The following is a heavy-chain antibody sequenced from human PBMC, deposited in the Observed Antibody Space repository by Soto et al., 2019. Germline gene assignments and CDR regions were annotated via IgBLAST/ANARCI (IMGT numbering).Heavy chain of an antibody. CDR1: GGSISSDY. CDR2: IYYSGST. CDR3: ARSYSGYEGSDY. Sequence: PSETLSLTCTVSGGSISSDYWSWIRQPPGKGLEWIGYIYYSGSTNYNPSLKSRVTISVDTSKNQFSLKLSSVTAAVTAVYYCARSYSGYEGSDYWGQGTLVTVSS. V-gene: IGHV4-59*01. D-gene: IGHD5-12*01. J-gene: IGHJ4*02.